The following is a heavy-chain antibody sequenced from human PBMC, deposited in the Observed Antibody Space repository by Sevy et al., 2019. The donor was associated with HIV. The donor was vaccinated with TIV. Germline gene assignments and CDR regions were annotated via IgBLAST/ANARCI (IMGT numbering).Heavy chain of an antibody. CDR2: ISSTSTYT. V-gene: IGHV3-11*06. CDR1: GFIFSDYN. D-gene: IGHD2-8*02. Sequence: GGSLRLSCAASGFIFSDYNMGWIRQAPGKGLEWVSYISSTSTYTKYADSVKGRFTISRDNAENSLFLQMNSLRAEDTAVYYCARRPTSTGPPRFDYWGQGTLVTVSS. J-gene: IGHJ4*02. CDR3: ARRPTSTGPPRFDY.